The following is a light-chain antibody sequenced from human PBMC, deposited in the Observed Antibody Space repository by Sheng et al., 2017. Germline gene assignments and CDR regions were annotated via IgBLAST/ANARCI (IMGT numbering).Light chain of an antibody. J-gene: IGLJ3*02. CDR2: GNT. V-gene: IGLV1-40*01. CDR1: SSNIGTGYD. CDR3: QSYDNNLSAWV. Sequence: QSVLTQPPSVSGAPGQRVTISCTGSSSNIGTGYDVHWYQQLPRAAPKLLIYGNTNRPSGVPDRFSGSKSGTSASLAITGLQPEDEANYYCQSYDNNLSAWVFGGGTKLTVL.